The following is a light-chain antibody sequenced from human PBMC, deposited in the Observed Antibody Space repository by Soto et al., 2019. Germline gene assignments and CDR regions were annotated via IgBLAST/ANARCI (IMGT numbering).Light chain of an antibody. CDR1: HTISNY. CDR3: QQTYSTPIT. Sequence: DIQMTQSPSSLSASVGARVPITCRASHTISNYLNWYQQRPGKAPKLLIYAASSLQSGVPSRFSGSESGTDFTLTISSLQPEECATYYCQQTYSTPITVGQGTRLENK. CDR2: AAS. V-gene: IGKV1-39*01. J-gene: IGKJ5*01.